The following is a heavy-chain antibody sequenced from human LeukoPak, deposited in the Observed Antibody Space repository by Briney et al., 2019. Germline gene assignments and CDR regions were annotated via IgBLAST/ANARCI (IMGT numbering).Heavy chain of an antibody. Sequence: SETLSLTCTVSGGSISSTSYYWGRMRQPPGKGLEWIGSIYYSGSTYYNPSLKSRVTISVDTSKNQFSLKLSSVTAADTAVYYCARINYDSSGHYASFDYWGQGTLVTVSS. J-gene: IGHJ4*02. CDR3: ARINYDSSGHYASFDY. V-gene: IGHV4-39*01. D-gene: IGHD3-22*01. CDR1: GGSISSTSYY. CDR2: IYYSGST.